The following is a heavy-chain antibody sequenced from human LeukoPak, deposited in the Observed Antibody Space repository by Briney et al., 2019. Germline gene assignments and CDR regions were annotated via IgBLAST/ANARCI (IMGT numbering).Heavy chain of an antibody. CDR1: GFTFDDYA. V-gene: IGHV3-43D*03. Sequence: PPGGSLRLSCAASGFTFDDYAMHWVRQAPGKGLEWVSLISWDGGSTYADSVKGRFTISRDNSKNSLYLQMNSLRAEDTALYYCAKGTSSWHEFDYWGQGTLVTVSS. CDR3: AKGTSSWHEFDY. CDR2: ISWDGGST. J-gene: IGHJ4*02. D-gene: IGHD6-13*01.